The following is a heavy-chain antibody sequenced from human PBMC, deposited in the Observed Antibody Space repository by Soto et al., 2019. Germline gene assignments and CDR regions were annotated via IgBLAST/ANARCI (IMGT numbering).Heavy chain of an antibody. CDR2: ISYDGNNK. D-gene: IGHD2-15*01. CDR1: GFTFSSYA. V-gene: IGHV3-30-3*01. J-gene: IGHJ6*02. Sequence: QVQLVESGGGVVQPGRSLRLSCAASGFTFSSYAMYWVRQAPGKGLEWVAVISYDGNNKYYADSVKGRFTISRDNYKNTLYLQMNSLRADDTAVYYCARAGCDGGSCYTLVGLRYGMDVWGQGTTVTVSS. CDR3: ARAGCDGGSCYTLVGLRYGMDV.